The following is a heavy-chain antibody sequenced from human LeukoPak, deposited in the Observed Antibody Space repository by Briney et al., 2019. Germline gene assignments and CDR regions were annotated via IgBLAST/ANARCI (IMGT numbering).Heavy chain of an antibody. D-gene: IGHD6-13*01. Sequence: ASVKVSCKASGYTFTSYDFNWVRQATGQGLEWMGWMNPNTGNTGYARKFQGRVTMTRNTSISTAYMELSSLRSEDTAVYYCARGYTAAAAYAFDIWGQGTMVTVSS. CDR1: GYTFTSYD. CDR3: ARGYTAAAAYAFDI. CDR2: MNPNTGNT. J-gene: IGHJ3*02. V-gene: IGHV1-8*01.